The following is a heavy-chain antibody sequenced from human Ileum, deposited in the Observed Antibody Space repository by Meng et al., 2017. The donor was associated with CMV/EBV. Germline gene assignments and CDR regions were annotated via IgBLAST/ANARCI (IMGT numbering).Heavy chain of an antibody. CDR3: ARDCCGYRSWFDP. V-gene: IGHV4-39*07. Sequence: QRPLQQPGQGLAPPYRTLPLTCPVSGDSISSDTFFWGWIRQPPGKVLEWIGSLSYSGTTFYNPSLKSRVTLSVDTSKNQFSLKLNSVTAADTAVYYCARDCCGYRSWFDPWGQGALVTVSS. D-gene: IGHD5-12*01. J-gene: IGHJ5*02. CDR2: LSYSGTT. CDR1: GDSISSDTFF.